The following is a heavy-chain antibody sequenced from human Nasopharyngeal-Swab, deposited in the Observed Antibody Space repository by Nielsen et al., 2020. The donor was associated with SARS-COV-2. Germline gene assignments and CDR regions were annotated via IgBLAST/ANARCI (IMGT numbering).Heavy chain of an antibody. CDR1: GGSISSSSYY. CDR2: IYYSGST. V-gene: IGHV4-39*01. D-gene: IGHD3-3*01. CDR3: ASSPFRITIFGVVTRAFDY. J-gene: IGHJ4*02. Sequence: SETLSLTCTVSGGSISSSSYYWGWIRQPPGKGLEWIGSIYYSGSTYYNPSLKSRVTISVDTSRNQFSLKLSSVTAADTAVYYCASSPFRITIFGVVTRAFDYWGQGTLVTVSS.